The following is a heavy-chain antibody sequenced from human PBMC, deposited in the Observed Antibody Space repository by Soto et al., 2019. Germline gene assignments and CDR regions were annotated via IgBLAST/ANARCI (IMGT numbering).Heavy chain of an antibody. Sequence: QVQLVQSGAEEKKPGASVKVSCKASGYTFTSYAMHWVRQAPGQGLEWMGWINAGNGTTKYAQKFQGRVTITRDTSASTAYMERSSPRSEDTAGEYCARRILVVTALDYGGQGTLVTFP. CDR1: GYTFTSYA. CDR2: INAGNGTT. J-gene: IGHJ4*02. V-gene: IGHV1-3*05. CDR3: ARRILVVTALDY. D-gene: IGHD2-21*02.